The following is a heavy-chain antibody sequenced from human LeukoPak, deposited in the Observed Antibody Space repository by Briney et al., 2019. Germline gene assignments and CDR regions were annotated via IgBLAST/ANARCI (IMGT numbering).Heavy chain of an antibody. CDR2: ISAYNGNT. V-gene: IGHV1-18*01. CDR1: GYTFTSYG. Sequence: ASVKVSCKASGYTFTSYGISWVRQAPGQGLEWMGWISAYNGNTNYAQKLQGRVTMTTDTSTSTAYKELRSVISDDTAVYYCARDRRHYFDYWGQGTLVSVSS. J-gene: IGHJ4*02. CDR3: ARDRRHYFDY.